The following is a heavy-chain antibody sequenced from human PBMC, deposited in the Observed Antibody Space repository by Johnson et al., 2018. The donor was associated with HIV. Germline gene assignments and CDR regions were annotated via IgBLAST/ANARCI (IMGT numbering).Heavy chain of an antibody. CDR1: GFTFSNYA. CDR3: AKDGYSSSWYPYAFDI. J-gene: IGHJ3*02. Sequence: VQLVESGGGVVQPGRSLRLSCVASGFTFSNYAMHWVRQAPGKGLEWVSGISWKSGSIGYADSVKGRFTISRDNAKNSLYLQMNSLRAEDTALYYCAKDGYSSSWYPYAFDIWGQGTMVTVSS. D-gene: IGHD6-13*01. V-gene: IGHV3-9*01. CDR2: ISWKSGSI.